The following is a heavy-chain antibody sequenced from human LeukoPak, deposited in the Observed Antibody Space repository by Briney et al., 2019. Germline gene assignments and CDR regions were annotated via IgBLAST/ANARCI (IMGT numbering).Heavy chain of an antibody. CDR3: TRGPRSGSYFLYYYGMDV. CDR2: IRSKAYGGTT. Sequence: GGSLRLSCTASGFTFGDYAMSWFRQAPGKGLEWVGFIRSKAYGGTTEYAASVKGRFTISRDDSKSIAYLQMNSLKTEDTAVYYCTRGPRSGSYFLYYYGMDVWGQGTTVTVSS. J-gene: IGHJ6*02. V-gene: IGHV3-49*03. CDR1: GFTFGDYA. D-gene: IGHD3-10*01.